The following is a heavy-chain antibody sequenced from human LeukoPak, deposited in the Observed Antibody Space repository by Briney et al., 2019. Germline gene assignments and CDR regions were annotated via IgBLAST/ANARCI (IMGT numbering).Heavy chain of an antibody. J-gene: IGHJ4*02. CDR2: ISYDGCNK. V-gene: IGHV3-30-3*01. CDR3: ARGDYYSSGSYQNYFDY. Sequence: GISLRLFCAACGFTLSSYAMHCVRQAPGKGLEGVVVISYDGCNKYYAESVEGRFTISRDTSKNTLYLQMNSLRAEDTAVYYCARGDYYSSGSYQNYFDYWGQGTLVTVSS. D-gene: IGHD3-10*01. CDR1: GFTLSSYA.